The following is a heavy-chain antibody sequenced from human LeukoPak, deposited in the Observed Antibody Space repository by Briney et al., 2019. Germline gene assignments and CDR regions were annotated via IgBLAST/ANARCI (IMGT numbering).Heavy chain of an antibody. CDR3: ARDWSILSTYYSDH. J-gene: IGHJ4*02. CDR1: GFTFSDYY. D-gene: IGHD2/OR15-2a*01. Sequence: GGSLRLSCAASGFTFSDYYMSWIRQAPGKGLEWVSYISSSGSNIYYADSVKGRFTISRDNAKNSLFLQMNSLRAEDTAVYYCARDWSILSTYYSDHWGQGTLVTVSS. V-gene: IGHV3-11*01. CDR2: ISSSGSNI.